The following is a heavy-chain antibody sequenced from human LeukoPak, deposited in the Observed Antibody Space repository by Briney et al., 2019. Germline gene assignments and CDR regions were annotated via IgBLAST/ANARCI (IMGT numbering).Heavy chain of an antibody. V-gene: IGHV1-46*01. D-gene: IGHD5-18*01. Sequence: ASVKVSCKASGYTFTSYYMHWVRQAPGQGLEWVGIINPSGGSTSYAQKFQGRVTMTRDTSTSTVYMELSGLRSEDTAVYYCARDMGRGYSYGYHGYWGQGTLVTVSS. CDR3: ARDMGRGYSYGYHGY. CDR1: GYTFTSYY. J-gene: IGHJ4*02. CDR2: INPSGGST.